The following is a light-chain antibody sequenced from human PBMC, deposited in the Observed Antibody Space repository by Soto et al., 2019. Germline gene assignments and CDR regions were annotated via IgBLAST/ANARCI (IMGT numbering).Light chain of an antibody. V-gene: IGKV1-27*01. Sequence: DIQMTQSPSSLSASVGDRVTITCRASQGISNYLAWYQQKPGKVPKLLIYAASTLQSGVPSRCSSSGSGTDFTLTSSSLQPEDVSTYYCQKYNSAPHTFGQGTKLEIK. J-gene: IGKJ2*01. CDR3: QKYNSAPHT. CDR1: QGISNY. CDR2: AAS.